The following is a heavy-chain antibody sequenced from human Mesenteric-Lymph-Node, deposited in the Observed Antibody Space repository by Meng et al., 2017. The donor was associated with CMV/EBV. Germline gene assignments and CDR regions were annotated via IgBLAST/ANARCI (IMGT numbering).Heavy chain of an antibody. J-gene: IGHJ6*02. CDR2: ISSSSSYI. V-gene: IGHV3-21*05. CDR1: GFTFSSYS. CDR3: ARHGPGYYGSGKDV. Sequence: GESLKISCAASGFTFSSYSMNWVRQAPGKGLEWVSYISSSSSYIYYADSVKGRFTISRDNAKNSLYLQMNSLRAEDTAVYYCARHGPGYYGSGKDVWGQGTTVTVSS. D-gene: IGHD3-10*01.